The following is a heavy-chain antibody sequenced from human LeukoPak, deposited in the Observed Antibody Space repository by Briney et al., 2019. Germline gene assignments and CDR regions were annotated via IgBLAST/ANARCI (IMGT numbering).Heavy chain of an antibody. CDR3: ARDILSQGPDAFGI. D-gene: IGHD2/OR15-2a*01. CDR2: IYSGGST. Sequence: GGSLRLSCAASGFTFTSYSMNWVRQAPGKGLEWVSVIYSGGSTYYADSVKGRFTISRDNSKNTLYLQMNSLRAEDTAVYYCARDILSQGPDAFGIWGQGTMVTVSS. V-gene: IGHV3-53*01. CDR1: GFTFTSYS. J-gene: IGHJ3*02.